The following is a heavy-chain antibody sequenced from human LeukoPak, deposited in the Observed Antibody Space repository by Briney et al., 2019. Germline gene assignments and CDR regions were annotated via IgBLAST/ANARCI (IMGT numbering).Heavy chain of an antibody. J-gene: IGHJ3*02. D-gene: IGHD5-12*01. Sequence: SETPSLTCTVSGGSISSSSYYWGWIRQPPGKGLEWIGSIYYSGSTYYNPSLKSRVTISVDTSKNQFSLKLSSVTAADTAVYYCAGYMTLDIWGQGTMVTVSS. CDR3: AGYMTLDI. CDR1: GGSISSSSYY. CDR2: IYYSGST. V-gene: IGHV4-39*05.